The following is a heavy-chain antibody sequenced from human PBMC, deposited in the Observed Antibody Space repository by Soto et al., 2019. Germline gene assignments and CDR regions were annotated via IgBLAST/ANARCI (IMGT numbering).Heavy chain of an antibody. CDR1: GYTFTGYY. CDR2: INPNSGGT. D-gene: IGHD6-13*01. V-gene: IGHV1-2*04. Sequence: ASVKVSCKASGYTFTGYYMHWVRQAPGQGLEWMGWINPNSGGTNYAQKFQGWVTMTRDTSISTAYMELSRLRSDDTAVYYCARDLGGIAAARYYYYYGMDVWGQGTTVTVSS. J-gene: IGHJ6*02. CDR3: ARDLGGIAAARYYYYYGMDV.